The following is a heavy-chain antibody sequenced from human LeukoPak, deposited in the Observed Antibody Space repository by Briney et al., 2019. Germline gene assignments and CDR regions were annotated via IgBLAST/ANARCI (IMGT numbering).Heavy chain of an antibody. D-gene: IGHD3-22*01. V-gene: IGHV3-23*01. CDR3: AKDAGYYDSSGYYWADAFDI. CDR1: GFTFSSYA. J-gene: IGHJ3*02. CDR2: ISGSGGST. Sequence: PGGSLRLSCAASGFTFSSYAMSWVRQAPGKGLEWVSAISGSGGSTYYADSVKGRFTISRDNSKNTLYLQMNSLRAEDTAVYYCAKDAGYYDSSGYYWADAFDIWGQGTMVTVSS.